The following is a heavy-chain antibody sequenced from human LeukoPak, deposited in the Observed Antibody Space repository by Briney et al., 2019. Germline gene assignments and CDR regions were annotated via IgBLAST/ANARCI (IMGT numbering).Heavy chain of an antibody. CDR2: IDSDGTKR. Sequence: GGSLRLSCSTSGFTFSSCQMNWVRQAPGKGLVWVSRIDSDGTKRDYADSVEGRFTISRDNAKNTVSLQMNSLRVEDSAVYYCVRGWVSSDITLNWGQGTMVTVSS. J-gene: IGHJ3*01. CDR3: VRGWVSSDITLN. CDR1: GFTFSSCQ. D-gene: IGHD3-10*01. V-gene: IGHV3-74*01.